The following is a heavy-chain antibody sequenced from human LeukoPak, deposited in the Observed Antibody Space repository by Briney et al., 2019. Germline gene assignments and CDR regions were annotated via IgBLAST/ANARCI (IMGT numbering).Heavy chain of an antibody. V-gene: IGHV4-31*03. D-gene: IGHD1-26*01. J-gene: IGHJ5*02. CDR2: IYYSGST. Sequence: KTSETLSLTCTVSGGSISSGGYYWSWIRQHPGKGLEWIGYIYYSGSTYYNPSLKSRVTISVDTSKSQFSLKLSSVTAADTAVYYCARGSPKWELLFWFDPWGQGTLVTVSS. CDR3: ARGSPKWELLFWFDP. CDR1: GGSISSGGYY.